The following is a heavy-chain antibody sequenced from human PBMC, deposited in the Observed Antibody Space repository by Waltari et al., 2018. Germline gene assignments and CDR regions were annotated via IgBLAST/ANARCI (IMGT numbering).Heavy chain of an antibody. CDR2: IRNSVGDT. Sequence: QLLESGGGLVQPGGSLRLSCSDSGLTFSIFAMSWVRQAPGKGLEGVSGIRNSVGDTYYTDSVKGRFTISRDNSKKTLYLQMNSLRVEDTAVYYCAKDHGVAYWGQGTLVTVSS. CDR3: AKDHGVAY. V-gene: IGHV3-23*01. J-gene: IGHJ4*02. CDR1: GLTFSIFA. D-gene: IGHD3-16*01.